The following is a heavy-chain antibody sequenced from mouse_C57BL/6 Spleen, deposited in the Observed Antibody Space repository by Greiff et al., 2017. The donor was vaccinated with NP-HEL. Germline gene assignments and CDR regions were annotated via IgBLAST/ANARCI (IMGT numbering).Heavy chain of an antibody. CDR2: IYPGDGDT. CDR3: ARREGLRRFWYFDV. D-gene: IGHD2-4*01. Sequence: QVQLKESGPELVKPGASVKISCKASGYAFSSSWMNWVKQMPGKGLEWIGRIYPGDGDTNYTGKFKGKATLTADKSSRTAYMQLSSLTSEDSAVYFCARREGLRRFWYFDVWGTGTTVTVSS. V-gene: IGHV1-82*01. CDR1: GYAFSSSW. J-gene: IGHJ1*03.